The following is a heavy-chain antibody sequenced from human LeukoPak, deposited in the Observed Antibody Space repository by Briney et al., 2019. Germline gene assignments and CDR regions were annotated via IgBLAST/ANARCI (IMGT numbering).Heavy chain of an antibody. CDR1: GYTFTSYG. D-gene: IGHD3-22*01. J-gene: IGHJ4*02. CDR3: AKDRYDSSEGWIDY. V-gene: IGHV1-18*01. CDR2: ISAYNGNT. Sequence: ASVKVSCKASGYTFTSYGISWVRQAPGQGLEWMGWISAYNGNTNYAQKLQGRVTMTTDTSTSTAYMELRSLRSDDTAVYYCAKDRYDSSEGWIDYWGQGTLVTVSS.